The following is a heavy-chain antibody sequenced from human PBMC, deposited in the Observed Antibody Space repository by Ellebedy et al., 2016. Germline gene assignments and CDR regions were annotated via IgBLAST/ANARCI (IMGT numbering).Heavy chain of an antibody. D-gene: IGHD3-10*01. Sequence: SQTLSLTCXISGDSVSSINAAWNWIRQSPSRGLEWLGRTYHRSKWYNDYALSVKSRITINPDTSKNQFSLQLNSVAPEDTAVYYCARSGQSLGYWYFDLWGHGTLVTVSS. CDR3: ARSGQSLGYWYFDL. V-gene: IGHV6-1*01. CDR1: GDSVSSINAA. J-gene: IGHJ2*01. CDR2: TYHRSKWYN.